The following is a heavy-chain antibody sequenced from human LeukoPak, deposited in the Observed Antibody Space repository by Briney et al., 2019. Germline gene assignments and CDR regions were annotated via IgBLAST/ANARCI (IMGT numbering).Heavy chain of an antibody. CDR1: GFNFDDYA. Sequence: GGSLRLSCAVSGFNFDDYAMHWVRHAPGRGLEWVSGINWKTGNGIYADSVKGRFTISRDNAKNSLYLQMGSLRAEDTALYYCTRRAARWQFDLWGRGTLLTVSS. J-gene: IGHJ2*01. CDR3: TRRAARWQFDL. V-gene: IGHV3-9*01. CDR2: INWKTGNG. D-gene: IGHD5-24*01.